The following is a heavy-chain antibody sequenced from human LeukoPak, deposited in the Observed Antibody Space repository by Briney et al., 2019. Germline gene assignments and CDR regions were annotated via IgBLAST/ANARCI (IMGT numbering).Heavy chain of an antibody. CDR2: ISSSSSYI. Sequence: GGSLRLSCAASGFTFSSYSMNWVRQAPGKGLEWVSSISSSSSYIYYADSVKGRFTISRDNAKNSLYLQMNSLRAVDTAVYYCASDCSSTSCYAFDIWGQGTMVTVSS. CDR3: ASDCSSTSCYAFDI. J-gene: IGHJ3*02. D-gene: IGHD2-2*01. V-gene: IGHV3-21*01. CDR1: GFTFSSYS.